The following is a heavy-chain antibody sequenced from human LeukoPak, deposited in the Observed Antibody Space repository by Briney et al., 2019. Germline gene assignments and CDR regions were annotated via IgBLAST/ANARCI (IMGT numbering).Heavy chain of an antibody. CDR2: INHSGST. V-gene: IGHV4-34*01. J-gene: IGHJ6*02. Sequence: SETLSLTCAVYGGSFSGYYWSWIRQPPGKGLEWIGEINHSGSTNYNPSLKSRVTISVDTSKNQFSLKLSSVTAADTAVYYCARGWSYGMDVWGQGTTATVSS. D-gene: IGHD3-3*01. CDR3: ARGWSYGMDV. CDR1: GGSFSGYY.